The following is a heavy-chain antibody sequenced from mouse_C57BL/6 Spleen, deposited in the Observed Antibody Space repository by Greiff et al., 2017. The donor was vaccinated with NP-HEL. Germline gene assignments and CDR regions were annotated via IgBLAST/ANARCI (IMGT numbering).Heavy chain of an antibody. J-gene: IGHJ2*01. CDR1: GYTFTSYW. V-gene: IGHV1-50*01. CDR2: IDPSDSYT. Sequence: QVQLQQPGAELVKPGASVKLSCKASGYTFTSYWMQWVKQRPGQGLEWIGEIDPSDSYTNYNQKFKGKATLTVDTSSSTAYMQLSSLTSEDSAVYYCARWEGITIWGQGTTLTVSS. D-gene: IGHD1-1*02. CDR3: ARWEGITI.